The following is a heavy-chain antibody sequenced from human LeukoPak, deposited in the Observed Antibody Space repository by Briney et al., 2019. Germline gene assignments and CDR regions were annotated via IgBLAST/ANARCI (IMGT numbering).Heavy chain of an antibody. Sequence: GGSLRLSCAASGFTFSSYAMHWVRQAPGKGLEYVSAISSNGGSTYYANSVKGRFTISRDNSKNTLYLQMGSLRAEDMAVYYCPRDGADYDFWSGYFYFQHWGQGALVTVSS. CDR3: PRDGADYDFWSGYFYFQH. CDR2: ISSNGGST. V-gene: IGHV3-64*01. J-gene: IGHJ1*01. D-gene: IGHD3-3*01. CDR1: GFTFSSYA.